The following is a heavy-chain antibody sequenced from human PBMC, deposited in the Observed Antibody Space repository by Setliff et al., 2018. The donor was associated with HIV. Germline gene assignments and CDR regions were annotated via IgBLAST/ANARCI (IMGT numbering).Heavy chain of an antibody. CDR3: ARRDGYNQIGYYFDY. CDR1: GYSFTTNW. Sequence: PGESLKISCKASGYSFTTNWIGWVRQMPGKGLEWMGIIYPIDSDTKYSPSFEGQITISADKSISTAYLQWSSLKASDTAMYYCARRDGYNQIGYYFDYWGQGTLVTVSS. CDR2: IYPIDSDT. D-gene: IGHD5-12*01. V-gene: IGHV5-51*01. J-gene: IGHJ4*02.